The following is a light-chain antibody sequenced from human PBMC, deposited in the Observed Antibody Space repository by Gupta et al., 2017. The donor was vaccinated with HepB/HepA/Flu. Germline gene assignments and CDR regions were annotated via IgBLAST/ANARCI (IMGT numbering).Light chain of an antibody. CDR3: SSYTSSSTPV. CDR1: SSDVGGYNY. V-gene: IGLV2-14*01. CDR2: DVR. Sequence: QSALPPPASVSGSPGQSLTISCTGTSSDVGGYNYVSWYQQHQGKAAKLMIYDVRKRPSGVSNRFSGSKSGNTASLTISGRQAEDEADYYCSSYTSSSTPVFGGGTKLTVL. J-gene: IGLJ2*01.